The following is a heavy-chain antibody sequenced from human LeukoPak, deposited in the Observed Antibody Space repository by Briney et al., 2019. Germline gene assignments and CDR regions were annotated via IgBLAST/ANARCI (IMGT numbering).Heavy chain of an antibody. CDR3: ARRAYSGYEGAFDI. V-gene: IGHV4-59*08. D-gene: IGHD5-12*01. CDR1: GGSISSYY. Sequence: SETLSLTCTVSGGSISSYYWSWIRQPPGKGLEWIGYIYYSGSTNYNPSLKSRVTISVDTSKNQFSLKLSSVTAADTAVYYCARRAYSGYEGAFDIWGQGTMVTVSS. J-gene: IGHJ3*02. CDR2: IYYSGST.